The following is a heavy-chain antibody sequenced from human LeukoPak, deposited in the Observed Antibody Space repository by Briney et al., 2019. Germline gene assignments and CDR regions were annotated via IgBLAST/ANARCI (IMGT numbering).Heavy chain of an antibody. CDR3: ARKMYHTNWYGLDY. Sequence: SETLSLTCAVSGDSISSGGYSWSWIRQTPGKGLEWIAYIHGSGSTYNNPSLKSRLSISIDTTKNQFSLKLNSVTAADTAVYYCARKMYHTNWYGLDYWGQGILVTVSS. V-gene: IGHV4-30-4*07. CDR1: GDSISSGGYS. D-gene: IGHD1-1*01. CDR2: IHGSGST. J-gene: IGHJ4*02.